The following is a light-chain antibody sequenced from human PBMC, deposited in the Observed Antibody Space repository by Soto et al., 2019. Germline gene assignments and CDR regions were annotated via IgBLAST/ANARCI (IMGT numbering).Light chain of an antibody. CDR2: AAS. CDR1: QGIRNY. CDR3: QKYNSAPFT. J-gene: IGKJ5*01. V-gene: IGKV1-27*01. Sequence: DIQMTQSPSSLSASVGDRVTITCRASQGIRNYLDWYQQKPGKVPKLLIYAASTLQSRVPSRFSGCGSGTDFTLLISSLQPEDVATYYCQKYNSAPFTFGQGTRLEIQ.